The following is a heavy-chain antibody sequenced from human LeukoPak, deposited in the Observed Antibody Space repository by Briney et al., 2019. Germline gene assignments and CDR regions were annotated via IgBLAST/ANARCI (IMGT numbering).Heavy chain of an antibody. Sequence: GGSLRLSCAASGFTFSSYSMNWVRQAPGKGLEWVSSISSSSSYIYYADSVKGRFTISRDNAKNSLYLQMSSLRAEDTAVYYCAREGAYDSSGGVNCWGQGTLVTVSS. V-gene: IGHV3-21*01. CDR3: AREGAYDSSGGVNC. CDR2: ISSSSSYI. CDR1: GFTFSSYS. D-gene: IGHD3-22*01. J-gene: IGHJ4*02.